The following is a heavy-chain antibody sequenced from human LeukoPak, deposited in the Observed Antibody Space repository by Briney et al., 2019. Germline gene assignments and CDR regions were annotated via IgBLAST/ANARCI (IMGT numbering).Heavy chain of an antibody. J-gene: IGHJ4*02. Sequence: PPETLSLTCAVYGGSFSGYYWSWIRQPPGKGLEWIGEINHSGSTNYNPSLKSRVTISVDTSKNQFSLNLSSVTAADTAMYYCARAPHFFDSSGSRYYFDYWGQGALVTVSS. CDR3: ARAPHFFDSSGSRYYFDY. CDR1: GGSFSGYY. CDR2: INHSGST. D-gene: IGHD3-22*01. V-gene: IGHV4-34*01.